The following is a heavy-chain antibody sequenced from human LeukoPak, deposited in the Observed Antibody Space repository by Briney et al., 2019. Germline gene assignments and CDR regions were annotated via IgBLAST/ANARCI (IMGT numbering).Heavy chain of an antibody. CDR3: AKDIYGDYGGLDY. D-gene: IGHD4-17*01. CDR1: GFTFSNYA. Sequence: GGSLRLSCAPPGFTFSNYAMNWVRQAPGKGLEWVSTIINSGGSTYYADSVKGRFTTSRDSSKNTLYLQMNSLRDEDTAVYYCAKDIYGDYGGLDYWGQGTLVTVSS. CDR2: IINSGGST. J-gene: IGHJ4*02. V-gene: IGHV3-23*01.